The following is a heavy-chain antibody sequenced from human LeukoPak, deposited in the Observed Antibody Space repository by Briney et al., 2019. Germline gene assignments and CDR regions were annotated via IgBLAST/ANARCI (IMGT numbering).Heavy chain of an antibody. Sequence: PGGSLRLSCAASGFTFSSYGIHWVRQAPGKGLEWVAVVWNDGGTKSYADSVKGRFTVSRDVYKNTVYLEMNNLRGEDTAAYYCARGDCGGDCSTSSDYYYYYAMDVWGQGTTVTVSS. V-gene: IGHV3-33*01. CDR1: GFTFSSYG. CDR3: ARGDCGGDCSTSSDYYYYYAMDV. CDR2: VWNDGGTK. D-gene: IGHD2-21*02. J-gene: IGHJ6*01.